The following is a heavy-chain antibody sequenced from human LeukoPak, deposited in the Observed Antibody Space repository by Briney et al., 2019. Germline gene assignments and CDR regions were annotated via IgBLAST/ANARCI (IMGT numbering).Heavy chain of an antibody. D-gene: IGHD3-22*01. CDR2: IYYSGST. CDR3: ARHRPDSSGYYFDY. CDR1: GGSISSSSYY. Sequence: SETLSLTCTVSGGSISSSSYYWGWIRQPPGKGLEWIGSIYYSGSTYYDPSLKSRVTISVDTSKNQFSLKLSSVTAADTAVYYCARHRPDSSGYYFDYWGQGTLVTVSS. J-gene: IGHJ4*02. V-gene: IGHV4-39*01.